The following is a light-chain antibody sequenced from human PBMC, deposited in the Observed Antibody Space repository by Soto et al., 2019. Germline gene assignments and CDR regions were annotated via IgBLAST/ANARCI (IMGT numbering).Light chain of an antibody. V-gene: IGLV2-14*01. Sequence: QSALTQPASVSGPPGQSITISCTGTSSDVGGYNYVSWYQQHPGKAPKLMIYDVGNRPSGVSNRFSGSKSGNTASLTISGLQAEDEADYYCSSYTSSSTPVVFGGGTKLTVL. CDR2: DVG. CDR1: SSDVGGYNY. CDR3: SSYTSSSTPVV. J-gene: IGLJ2*01.